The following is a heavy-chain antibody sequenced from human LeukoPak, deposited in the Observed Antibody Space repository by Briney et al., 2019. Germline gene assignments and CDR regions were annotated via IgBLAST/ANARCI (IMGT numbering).Heavy chain of an antibody. Sequence: SGGSLRLSCAASGFTFRSYGMHWVRQAPGKGLEWVAVIWYDGSNKYYADSVKGRFTISRDNSKNTLYLQMNSLRAEDTAVYYCARNHDYGGNSAFDYWGQGTLVTVSS. J-gene: IGHJ4*02. CDR1: GFTFRSYG. CDR3: ARNHDYGGNSAFDY. V-gene: IGHV3-33*08. CDR2: IWYDGSNK. D-gene: IGHD4-23*01.